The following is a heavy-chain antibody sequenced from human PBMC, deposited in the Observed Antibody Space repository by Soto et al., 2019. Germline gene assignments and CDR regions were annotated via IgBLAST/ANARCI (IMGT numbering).Heavy chain of an antibody. V-gene: IGHV3-23*01. CDR2: ISGSGGST. D-gene: IGHD6-13*01. Sequence: EVQLLESGGGLVQPGGSLRLSCAASGFTFSSYAMSWVRQAPGKGLEWVSAISGSGGSTYYADSVKGRFTISRDNSKNTLYLQMNSLRAEDTAVYYCAKGLPAGTRYYYYGMDVWGQGTTVTVSS. CDR3: AKGLPAGTRYYYYGMDV. CDR1: GFTFSSYA. J-gene: IGHJ6*02.